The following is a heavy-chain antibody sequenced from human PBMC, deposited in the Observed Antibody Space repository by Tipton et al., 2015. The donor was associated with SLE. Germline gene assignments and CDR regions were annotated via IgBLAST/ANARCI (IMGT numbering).Heavy chain of an antibody. CDR1: GHSISDYY. V-gene: IGHV4-59*08. D-gene: IGHD2-2*01. J-gene: IGHJ4*02. CDR2: IYNNVNT. CDR3: ARQASSSPGRFNFDS. Sequence: PGLVKPSETLSLTCTVSGHSISDYYWNWIRQPPGKGLEWIGYIYNNVNTKDNPSLKGRVTMSLDTSKNQFSLRLTSVTAADTAVYYCARQASSSPGRFNFDSWGQGTLVTVSS.